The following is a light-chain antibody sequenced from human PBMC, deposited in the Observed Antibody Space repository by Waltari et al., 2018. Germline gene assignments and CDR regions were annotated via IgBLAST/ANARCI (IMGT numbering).Light chain of an antibody. CDR2: YDD. CDR3: APWDDSLNGRV. V-gene: IGLV1-36*01. CDR1: ISNSGNNG. J-gene: IGLJ3*02. Sequence: QSVLTQPPSVSEAPRQRVPIPCSGSISNSGNNGLTWYQQVPGKAPKLLIYYDDLLPSGVSDRFSGSKSGTSASLAISGLQFEDEAEYFCAPWDDSLNGRVFGGGTKLTVL.